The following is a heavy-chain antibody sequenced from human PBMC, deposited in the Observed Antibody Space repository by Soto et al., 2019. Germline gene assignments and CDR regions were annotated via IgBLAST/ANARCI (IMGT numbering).Heavy chain of an antibody. Sequence: GGSLRLSCGASGFIFRNFAMSWVRQAPGKGLEWVSTISGSGDKTYSADSVKGRFTISRDNSKDTLYLQMSSLRAEDTAVYYCASPQWLRTVTDAFDIWGQGTMVTVSS. CDR1: GFIFRNFA. V-gene: IGHV3-23*01. J-gene: IGHJ3*02. D-gene: IGHD5-12*01. CDR2: ISGSGDKT. CDR3: ASPQWLRTVTDAFDI.